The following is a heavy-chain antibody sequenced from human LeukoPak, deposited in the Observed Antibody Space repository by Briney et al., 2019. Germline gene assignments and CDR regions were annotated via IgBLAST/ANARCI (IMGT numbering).Heavy chain of an antibody. D-gene: IGHD2-15*01. V-gene: IGHV3-48*03. Sequence: GGSLRLSCVASGFTFSTYEMDWVRQAPGKGLEWVSHSNRRGSTTYYADSVKGRFTISRDDAKNSLYLQMNSLRDEDTAVYYCAREGVVAATDWFDPWGQGTLVTVSS. J-gene: IGHJ5*02. CDR2: SNRRGSTT. CDR1: GFTFSTYE. CDR3: AREGVVAATDWFDP.